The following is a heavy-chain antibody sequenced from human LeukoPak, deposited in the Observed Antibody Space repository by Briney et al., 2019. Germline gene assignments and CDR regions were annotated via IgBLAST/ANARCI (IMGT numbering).Heavy chain of an antibody. J-gene: IGHJ4*02. D-gene: IGHD1-26*01. Sequence: LPGRSLRLSCAASGFTIGNYDMHWVRQAPGKGLVWVALISYDGSNKYYADSVKGRFTISRDNSKNTLYLQMNSLRAEDTAVYYCTRDMGGTYFDYWGQGTLVTVSS. CDR2: ISYDGSNK. CDR3: TRDMGGTYFDY. CDR1: GFTIGNYD. V-gene: IGHV3-30*03.